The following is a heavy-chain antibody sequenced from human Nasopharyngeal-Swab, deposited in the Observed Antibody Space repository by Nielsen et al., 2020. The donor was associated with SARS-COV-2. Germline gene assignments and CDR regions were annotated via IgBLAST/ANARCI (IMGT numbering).Heavy chain of an antibody. V-gene: IGHV1-18*01. CDR3: ARGYSGSYAAYWYFDL. D-gene: IGHD1-26*01. Sequence: ASVKVSCKASGYTFTSYGISWVRQAPGQGLEWMALISGYNGNTKYAKNFQGRVTMTTDTSTSTAYMELRSLRSDDTAVYYCARGYSGSYAAYWYFDLWGRCTLVTVSS. CDR1: GYTFTSYG. J-gene: IGHJ2*01. CDR2: ISGYNGNT.